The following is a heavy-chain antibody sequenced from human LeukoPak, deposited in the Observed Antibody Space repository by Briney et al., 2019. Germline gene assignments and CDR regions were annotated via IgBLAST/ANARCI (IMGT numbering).Heavy chain of an antibody. D-gene: IGHD1-26*01. CDR2: IIPIFGTT. CDR3: ARDGGTYYFRPYYYMDV. Sequence: SVKVSCKASGGTFSSYAISWVRLAPGQGLEWMGGIIPIFGTTNYAQKFQDRVTITADESASTAYMELSSLRSEDTAVYYCARDGGTYYFRPYYYMDVWGKGTTVTVSS. CDR1: GGTFSSYA. J-gene: IGHJ6*03. V-gene: IGHV1-69*13.